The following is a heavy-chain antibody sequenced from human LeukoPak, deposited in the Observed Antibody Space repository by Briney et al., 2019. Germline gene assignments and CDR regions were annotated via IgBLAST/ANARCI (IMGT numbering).Heavy chain of an antibody. J-gene: IGHJ4*02. Sequence: SETLSLTCTVSGGSISSGDYYWSWIRQPPGKGLEWIGYIYYSGSTYYNPSLKSRVTISADTSKNQFSLKLSSVTAADTAVYYCARGTDYYDSSGYYQGYYFDYWGQGTLVTVSS. CDR3: ARGTDYYDSSGYYQGYYFDY. CDR2: IYYSGST. CDR1: GGSISSGDYY. V-gene: IGHV4-30-4*01. D-gene: IGHD3-22*01.